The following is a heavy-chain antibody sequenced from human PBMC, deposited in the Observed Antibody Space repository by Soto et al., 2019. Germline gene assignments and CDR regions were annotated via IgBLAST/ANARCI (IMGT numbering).Heavy chain of an antibody. V-gene: IGHV3-53*02. D-gene: IGHD2-15*01. J-gene: IGHJ3*02. CDR3: ARVRLGYCSGGSCYGEGAFDI. Sequence: EVQLVETGGGLIQPGGSLRLSCAASGFTVSSNYMSWVRQAPGKGLEWVSVIYSGGSTYYADSVKGRFTISRDNSKNTQYLQMNSLRAEDTAVYYCARVRLGYCSGGSCYGEGAFDIWGQGTMVTVAS. CDR1: GFTVSSNY. CDR2: IYSGGST.